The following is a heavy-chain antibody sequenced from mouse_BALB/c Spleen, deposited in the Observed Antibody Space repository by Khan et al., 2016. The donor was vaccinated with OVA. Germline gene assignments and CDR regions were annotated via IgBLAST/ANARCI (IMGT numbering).Heavy chain of an antibody. CDR1: GYTFTSYT. CDR2: INPSSGYT. Sequence: QVQLKESGAELARPGASVKMSCKASGYTFTSYTMHWVNQRPGQGLEWIGYINPSSGYTYYNQKFKDKATLTADKSSSTAYLQMSSLTSEDSAVYYVARTLERWGQGTTLTVSS. CDR3: ARTLER. V-gene: IGHV1-4*01. J-gene: IGHJ2*01.